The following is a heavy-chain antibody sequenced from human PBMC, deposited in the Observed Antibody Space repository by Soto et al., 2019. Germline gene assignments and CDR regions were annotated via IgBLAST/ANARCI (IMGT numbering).Heavy chain of an antibody. V-gene: IGHV1-8*01. J-gene: IGHJ5*02. Sequence: QVQLVQSGAEVKKPGASVKVSCKASGYTFTSYDINWVRQATGQGLEWMGWMNPNSGNTGYAQKFQGRVTMTRNTSTSTAYMELSSLRSEDTAVYYCARVLLWHRGFDPWGQGTLVTVSS. CDR3: ARVLLWHRGFDP. CDR2: MNPNSGNT. D-gene: IGHD3-10*01. CDR1: GYTFTSYD.